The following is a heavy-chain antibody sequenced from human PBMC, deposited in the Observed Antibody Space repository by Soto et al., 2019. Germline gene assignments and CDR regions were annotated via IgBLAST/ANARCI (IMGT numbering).Heavy chain of an antibody. V-gene: IGHV3-15*07. J-gene: IGHJ4*02. Sequence: SVSNAWMNWVRQAPGKGLEWVGRIKSKTDGGTTDYAAPVKGRFTISRDDSKNTLYLQMNSLKTEDTAMYYCAGDYWGQGTLVTVSS. CDR1: SVSNAW. CDR2: IKSKTDGGTT. CDR3: AGDY.